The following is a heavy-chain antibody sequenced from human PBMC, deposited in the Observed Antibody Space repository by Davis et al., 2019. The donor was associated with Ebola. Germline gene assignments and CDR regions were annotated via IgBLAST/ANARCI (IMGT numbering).Heavy chain of an antibody. V-gene: IGHV3-64*02. CDR1: GFTFSSYA. J-gene: IGHJ4*02. CDR2: ISSNGGST. Sequence: PGGSLRLSCAASGFTFSSYAMHWVRQAPGKGLEYVSAISSNGGSTYYADSVKGRFTISRDNSKNTLYLQMGSLRAEDMAVYYCARDRGCSSTSCPLDYWGQGTLVTVSS. D-gene: IGHD2-2*01. CDR3: ARDRGCSSTSCPLDY.